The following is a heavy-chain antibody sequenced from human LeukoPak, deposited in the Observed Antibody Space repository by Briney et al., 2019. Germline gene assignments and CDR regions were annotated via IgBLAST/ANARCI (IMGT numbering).Heavy chain of an antibody. CDR2: ITQSGST. J-gene: IGHJ5*02. Sequence: KPSETLSLTCAVYGGSFSGYYWNWIRQPPGKGLEWIGEITQSGSTNYNPSPKRRVTISVDTSKSQFSLKLSSVTAADTAVYCCARGIDRGNNYFDPWGRGTLVTVSS. D-gene: IGHD3-10*01. CDR3: ARGIDRGNNYFDP. CDR1: GGSFSGYY. V-gene: IGHV4-34*01.